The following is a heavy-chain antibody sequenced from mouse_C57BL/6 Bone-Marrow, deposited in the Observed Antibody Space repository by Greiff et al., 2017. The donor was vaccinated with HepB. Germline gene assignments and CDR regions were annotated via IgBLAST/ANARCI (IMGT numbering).Heavy chain of an antibody. Sequence: VQLQQPGAELVRPGTSVKLSCKASGYTFTSYWMHWVKQRPGQGLEWIGVIDPSDSYTNYNQKFKGKATLTVDTSSSTAYMQLSSLTSEDSAVYYCARLIHWGQGTLVTVSA. J-gene: IGHJ3*01. CDR3: ARLIH. CDR1: GYTFTSYW. V-gene: IGHV1-59*01. CDR2: IDPSDSYT.